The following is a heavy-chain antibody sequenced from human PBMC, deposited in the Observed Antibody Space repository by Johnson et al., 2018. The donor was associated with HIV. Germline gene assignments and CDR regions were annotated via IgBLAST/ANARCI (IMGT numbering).Heavy chain of an antibody. CDR3: ARDRFGSGRPNAFDM. V-gene: IGHV3-30-3*01. CDR2: MSYDGCKA. CDR1: GFSLSDYA. D-gene: IGHD3-10*01. J-gene: IGHJ3*02. Sequence: QVQLVESGGGVVQPGRSLRLSCAASGFSLSDYAIHWVRQAPVKGLAWVGVMSYDGCKANYADSVKGRFTISRDNSKNTVYLQMNTLRPEDTAVYYCARDRFGSGRPNAFDMWGQGTMVTVSS.